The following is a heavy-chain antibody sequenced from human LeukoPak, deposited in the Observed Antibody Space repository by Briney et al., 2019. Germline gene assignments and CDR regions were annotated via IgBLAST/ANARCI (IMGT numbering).Heavy chain of an antibody. V-gene: IGHV4-34*01. D-gene: IGHD3-22*01. Sequence: PSETLSLTCSVSGDSISSSYWSWIRQPPGKGLEWIGEINHSGSTNYNPSLKSRVTISVDTSKNQFSLKLSSVTAADTAVYYCAAYYYDSSGYYPFDYWGQGTLVTVSS. J-gene: IGHJ4*02. CDR2: INHSGST. CDR3: AAYYYDSSGYYPFDY. CDR1: GDSISSSY.